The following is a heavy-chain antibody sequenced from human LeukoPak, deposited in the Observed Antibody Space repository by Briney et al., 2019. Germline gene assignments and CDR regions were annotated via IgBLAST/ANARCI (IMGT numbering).Heavy chain of an antibody. CDR2: IYHSGST. J-gene: IGHJ4*02. CDR3: AIHKYYYGSGSSTYFDY. V-gene: IGHV4-4*02. D-gene: IGHD3-10*01. Sequence: PSGTLSLTCAASGGSISSSNWWSWVRQPPGKGLEWIGEIYHSGSTNYNPSLKSRVTISVDKSKNRFSLKLSSVTAADTAVYYCAIHKYYYGSGSSTYFDYWGQGTLVTVSS. CDR1: GGSISSSNW.